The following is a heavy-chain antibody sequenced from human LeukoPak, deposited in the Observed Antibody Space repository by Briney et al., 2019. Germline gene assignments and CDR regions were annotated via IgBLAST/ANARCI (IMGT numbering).Heavy chain of an antibody. D-gene: IGHD3-10*01. CDR3: ARHSRITMVRGATYYYYYYMDV. J-gene: IGHJ6*03. Sequence: SETLSLTCAVYGGSFSGYFWSWIRQPPGKGLEWIGDINHNGGTNYDPSLKSRVTISVDTSKNQFSLKLSSVTAADTAVYYCARHSRITMVRGATYYYYYYMDVWGKGTTVTISS. V-gene: IGHV4-34*01. CDR2: INHNGGT. CDR1: GGSFSGYF.